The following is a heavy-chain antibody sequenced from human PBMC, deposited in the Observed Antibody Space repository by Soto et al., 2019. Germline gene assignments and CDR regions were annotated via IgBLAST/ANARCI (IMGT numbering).Heavy chain of an antibody. CDR1: GGSFSGYY. CDR3: ARDYCSSTSCSYYYMDV. Sequence: TSETLSLTCAVYGGSFSGYYWSWIRQPPGKGLEWIGEINHSGSTNYNPSLKSRVTISVDTSKNQFSLKLSSVTAADTAVYYCARDYCSSTSCSYYYMDVRGKGTTVTVSS. J-gene: IGHJ6*03. V-gene: IGHV4-34*01. CDR2: INHSGST. D-gene: IGHD2-2*01.